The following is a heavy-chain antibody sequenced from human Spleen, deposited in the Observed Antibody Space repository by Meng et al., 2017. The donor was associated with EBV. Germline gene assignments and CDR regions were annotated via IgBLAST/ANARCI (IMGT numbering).Heavy chain of an antibody. CDR1: GYTFIGFG. J-gene: IGHJ4*02. CDR3: ARQEGYCSSTSCLHFDY. V-gene: IGHV7-4-1*02. CDR2: INTNTGNP. Sequence: QVMLVQSGAELQTHGASVKVSCKASGYTFIGFGITWVRQAPGQGVEWMGWINTNTGNPTYAQGFTGRFVFSLDTSVSTAYLQISSLKAEDTAVYYCARQEGYCSSTSCLHFDYWGQGTLVTVSS. D-gene: IGHD2-2*01.